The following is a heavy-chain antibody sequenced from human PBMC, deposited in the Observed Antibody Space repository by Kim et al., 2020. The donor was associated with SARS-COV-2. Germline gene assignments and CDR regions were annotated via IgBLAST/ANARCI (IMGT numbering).Heavy chain of an antibody. V-gene: IGHV4-38-2*02. CDR3: ARVGSAQPFDY. D-gene: IGHD6-25*01. Sequence: SETLSLTCTVSGCSISSCYCWGWIRQPPGQGLEGIGSIYHSGRTYYNPSLKSRVTISVDTSKNQFSLKLSSVTAAATAVYYFARVGSAQPFDYWGQGA. CDR1: GCSISSCYC. CDR2: IYHSGRT. J-gene: IGHJ4*02.